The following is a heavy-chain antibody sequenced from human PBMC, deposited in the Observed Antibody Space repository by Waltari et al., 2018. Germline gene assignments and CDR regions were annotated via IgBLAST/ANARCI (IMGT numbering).Heavy chain of an antibody. CDR2: IIPILGTA. D-gene: IGHD6-13*01. CDR1: GGTFSSYA. CDR3: ARDQGIAAAGTSWYFDL. Sequence: QVQLVQSGAEVKKPGSSVKVSCKASGGTFSSYAISWVRQAPGQGLEWMGGIIPILGTANYAQKFQGRVTITADESTSTAYMELSSLRSEDTAVYYCARDQGIAAAGTSWYFDLWGRGTLVIVSS. J-gene: IGHJ2*01. V-gene: IGHV1-69*01.